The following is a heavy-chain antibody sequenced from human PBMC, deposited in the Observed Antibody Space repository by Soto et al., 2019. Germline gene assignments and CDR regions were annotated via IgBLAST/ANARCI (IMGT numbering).Heavy chain of an antibody. CDR1: GFTFSTYA. J-gene: IGHJ4*02. CDR3: ARAVFRGPFDY. V-gene: IGHV3-23*01. CDR2: ISESGAGT. Sequence: GGSLRLSCAASGFTFSTYAMNWVRQAPGKGLEWVSSISESGAGTYYADSVKGRFIISRDNSKNSLYLQMNSLRAEDTAVYYCARAVFRGPFDYWGQGTLVTVSS.